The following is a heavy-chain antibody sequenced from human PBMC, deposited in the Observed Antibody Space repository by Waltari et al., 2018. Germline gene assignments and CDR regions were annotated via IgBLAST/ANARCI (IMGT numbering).Heavy chain of an antibody. J-gene: IGHJ4*02. V-gene: IGHV6-1*01. CDR2: TYYRSKWYS. Sequence: QVQLQQSGPGLVKPSQTLPLTCAIPGDSVSSNSVAWNWIRQSPSRGLEWLGRTYYRSKWYSDYAVSVRSRITINPDTSKNQFSLQLNSVSPEDTAVYFCARQNGDFDYWGQGTLVTVSS. CDR3: ARQNGDFDY. D-gene: IGHD4-17*01. CDR1: GDSVSSNSVA.